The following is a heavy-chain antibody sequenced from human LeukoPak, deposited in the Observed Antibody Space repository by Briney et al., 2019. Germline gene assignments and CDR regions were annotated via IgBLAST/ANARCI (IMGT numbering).Heavy chain of an antibody. CDR2: IYSGGST. Sequence: GGSLRLSCAASGFNVRDNYMSWVRQAPGKGLEWVSVIYSGGSTYYADSVKGRFAISRDNSKNTLYLQMNSLRAEDTAVYYCARGPSGYSYGGYDYWGQGTLVTVSS. D-gene: IGHD5-18*01. J-gene: IGHJ4*02. V-gene: IGHV3-53*01. CDR1: GFNVRDNY. CDR3: ARGPSGYSYGGYDY.